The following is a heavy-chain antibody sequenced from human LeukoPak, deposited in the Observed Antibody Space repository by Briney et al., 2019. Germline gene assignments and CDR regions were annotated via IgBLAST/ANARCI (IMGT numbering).Heavy chain of an antibody. V-gene: IGHV3-15*07. CDR2: IKSKTDGGTT. CDR1: GFSVSSFS. Sequence: PGGSLRLSCAASGFSVSSFSMNWVRQAPGKGLEWVGRIKSKTDGGTTDYAAPVKGRFTISRDESENMIYLEMNSLKIEDTAVYYCTTPRGIPNWGQGTLVTVSS. J-gene: IGHJ4*02. D-gene: IGHD2-21*01. CDR3: TTPRGIPN.